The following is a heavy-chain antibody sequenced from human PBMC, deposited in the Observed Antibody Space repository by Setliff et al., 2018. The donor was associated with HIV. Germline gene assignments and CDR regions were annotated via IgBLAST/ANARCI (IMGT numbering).Heavy chain of an antibody. Sequence: SETLSLTCSVSGASIRGHYWSWIRQSPGKGLEWIGNIYYSGNTNYNPSCKSRVTISVDTSKNQFSLRVNSVTAADTAVYYCARSLVPSGYYYGRHAFDIWGQGTKVTVSS. J-gene: IGHJ3*02. V-gene: IGHV4-59*08. CDR2: IYYSGNT. CDR3: ARSLVPSGYYYGRHAFDI. CDR1: GASIRGHY. D-gene: IGHD3-22*01.